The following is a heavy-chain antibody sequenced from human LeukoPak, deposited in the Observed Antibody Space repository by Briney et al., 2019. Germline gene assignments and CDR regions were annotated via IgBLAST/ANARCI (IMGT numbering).Heavy chain of an antibody. V-gene: IGHV4-38-2*01. Sequence: SETLSLTCAVSGYSISSGYHWGWIRQPPGKGLEWIGSIYHSGSTYYNPSLKSRVTISVDTSKKQFSLKLSSVTAADTAVYFCARVRYYYDSSAYHDAFDIWGQGTMVTVSS. D-gene: IGHD3-22*01. CDR2: IYHSGST. CDR1: GYSISSGYH. J-gene: IGHJ3*02. CDR3: ARVRYYYDSSAYHDAFDI.